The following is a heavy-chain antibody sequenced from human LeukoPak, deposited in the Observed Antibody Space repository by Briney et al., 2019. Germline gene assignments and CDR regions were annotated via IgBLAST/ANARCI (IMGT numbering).Heavy chain of an antibody. J-gene: IGHJ6*02. CDR1: GFTFSSYA. CDR3: AKDAAAGSYYYYGMDV. D-gene: IGHD6-13*01. Sequence: GGSLRLSCAASGFTFSSYAMSWVRQAPGKGLEWVSAISGSGGSTYYADSVKGRFTISRDNSKNTLYLRMNSLRAEDTAVYYCAKDAAAGSYYYYGMDVWGQGTTVTVSS. CDR2: ISGSGGST. V-gene: IGHV3-23*01.